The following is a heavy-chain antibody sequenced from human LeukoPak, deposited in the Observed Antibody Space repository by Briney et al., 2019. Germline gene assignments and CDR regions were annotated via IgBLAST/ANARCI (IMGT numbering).Heavy chain of an antibody. CDR1: GGSISSGSYY. J-gene: IGHJ6*03. CDR2: IYTSGST. D-gene: IGHD2-2*01. CDR3: ARDRVVPAAMVELYYYYMDV. Sequence: SQTLSLTCTVSGGSISSGSYYWSWIRQPAGKGLGWIGRIYTSGSTNYNPSLKSRVTISVNTSKNQFSLKLSSVTAADTAVYYCARDRVVPAAMVELYYYYMDVWGKGTTVTVSS. V-gene: IGHV4-61*02.